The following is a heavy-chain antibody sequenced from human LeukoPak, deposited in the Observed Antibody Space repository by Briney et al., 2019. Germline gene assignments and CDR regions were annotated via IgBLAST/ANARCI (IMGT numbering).Heavy chain of an antibody. CDR1: GFTFSSYA. V-gene: IGHV3-23*01. CDR2: ISGSGGST. J-gene: IGHJ6*03. CDR3: AGNRGSGSRDYYYYYYMDV. Sequence: GGSLRLSCAASGFTFSSYAMSWVRQAPGKGLEWVSAISGSGGSTYYADSVKGRFTISRDNSKNTLYLQMNSLRAEDTAVYYCAGNRGSGSRDYYYYYYMDVWGKGTTVTVSS. D-gene: IGHD6-19*01.